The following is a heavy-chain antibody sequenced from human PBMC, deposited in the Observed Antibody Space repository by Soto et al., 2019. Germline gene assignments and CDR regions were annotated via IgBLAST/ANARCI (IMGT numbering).Heavy chain of an antibody. CDR2: IDPSDSYT. CDR3: ASKYSSSSGYYYYGMDV. V-gene: IGHV5-10-1*01. CDR1: GYSFTSYW. Sequence: RKISCKGSGYSFTSYWISWVRQMPGKGLEWMGRIDPSDSYTYYSPSFQGHVTISADKSISTAYLQWSSLKASDTAMYYCASKYSSSSGYYYYGMDVWGQGTTVTVSS. J-gene: IGHJ6*02. D-gene: IGHD6-6*01.